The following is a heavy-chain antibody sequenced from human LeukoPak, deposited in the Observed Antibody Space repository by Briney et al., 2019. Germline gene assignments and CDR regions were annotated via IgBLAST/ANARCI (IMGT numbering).Heavy chain of an antibody. V-gene: IGHV4-30-4*01. D-gene: IGHD3-22*01. J-gene: IGHJ4*02. CDR3: ARFTVHYYDSSGYNDY. CDR2: IYYSGST. CDR1: GGSISSGDYY. Sequence: SETLSLTCTVSGGSISSGDYYWSWIRQSPGKGLEWIGYIYYSGSTYYNPSLKSRVTISVDTSKNQFSLKLSSVTAADTAVYYCARFTVHYYDSSGYNDYWGQGTLVTVSS.